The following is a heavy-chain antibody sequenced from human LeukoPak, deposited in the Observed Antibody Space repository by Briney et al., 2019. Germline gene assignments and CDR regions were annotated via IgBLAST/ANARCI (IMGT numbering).Heavy chain of an antibody. D-gene: IGHD3-22*01. J-gene: IGHJ4*02. V-gene: IGHV3-30*03. CDR1: GFTFSSYG. Sequence: GTSLRLSCAASGFTFSSYGMNWVRQAPGKGLEWVAVISYDGTNKFYVDSVKGRFTISRDNSKNTLSLQMNSLRADDTAVYYCGRDGDSSGYFYFDNWGQGTLVTVSS. CDR2: ISYDGTNK. CDR3: GRDGDSSGYFYFDN.